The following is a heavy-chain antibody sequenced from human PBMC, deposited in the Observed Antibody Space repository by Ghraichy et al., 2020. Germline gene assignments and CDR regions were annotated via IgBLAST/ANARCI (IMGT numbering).Heavy chain of an antibody. CDR1: GFTFSSYE. J-gene: IGHJ6*02. V-gene: IGHV3-48*03. Sequence: GGSLRLSCAASGFTFSSYEMNWVRQAPGKGLEWGSYISSSGSTIYYADSVKGRFTISGDNAKNSLYLQMNSLRAEDTAVYYCAREGRFLEWFHNYYYYGMDVWGQGTTVTVSS. D-gene: IGHD3-3*01. CDR3: AREGRFLEWFHNYYYYGMDV. CDR2: ISSSGSTI.